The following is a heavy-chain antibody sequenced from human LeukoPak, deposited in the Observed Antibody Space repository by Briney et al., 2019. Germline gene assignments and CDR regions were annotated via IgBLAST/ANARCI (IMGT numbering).Heavy chain of an antibody. Sequence: RSLRLSCAASGFTFSSYGMHWVRQAPGKGLEWVAVISYDGSNKYYADSVKGRFTISRDNAKNSLYLQMNSLRAEDTAVYYCARENYGGNSGYYYMDVWGKGTTVTISS. D-gene: IGHD4-23*01. CDR3: ARENYGGNSGYYYMDV. CDR1: GFTFSSYG. CDR2: ISYDGSNK. J-gene: IGHJ6*03. V-gene: IGHV3-30*03.